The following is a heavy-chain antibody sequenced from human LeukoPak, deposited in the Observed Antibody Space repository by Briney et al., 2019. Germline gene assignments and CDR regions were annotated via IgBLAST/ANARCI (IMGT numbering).Heavy chain of an antibody. J-gene: IGHJ4*02. Sequence: PSETLSLTCAVYGGSFRAYYWSWIRQSPEKGLEWLGEINHSGSTNYNPSLKNRVTISVDTFKNQFSLRLSSVTAADTAVYYCARVQRGGGKAHFDYWGQGTLVTVSS. CDR2: INHSGST. D-gene: IGHD4-23*01. CDR3: ARVQRGGGKAHFDY. V-gene: IGHV4-34*01. CDR1: GGSFRAYY.